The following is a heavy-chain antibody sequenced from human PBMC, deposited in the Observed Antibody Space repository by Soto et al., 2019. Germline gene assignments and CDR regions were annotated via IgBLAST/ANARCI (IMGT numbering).Heavy chain of an antibody. V-gene: IGHV1-69*06. CDR2: SFPIFGKA. CDR1: GGTFSSYA. CDR3: DSPSGYRSRCCAVPTYYFAY. Sequence: SVTVSCKASGGTFSSYAISWVRQAPGQALEWMGWSFPIFGKANYAQKFQGRVTITAHKSTSTSYMELSSLRSEDTAVYYCDSPSGYRSRCCAVPTYYFAYWGEGTLVGFSS. J-gene: IGHJ4*02. D-gene: IGHD6-13*01.